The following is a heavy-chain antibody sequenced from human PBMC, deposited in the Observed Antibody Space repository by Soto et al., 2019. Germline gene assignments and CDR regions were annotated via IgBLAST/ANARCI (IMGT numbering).Heavy chain of an antibody. Sequence: SETLSLTCTVSGGSISSYYWSWIRQPSGKGLEWIGYIYYSGSTNYNPSLKSRVTISVDTSKNQFSLKLSSVTAADTAVYYCAREKDSGYYDYWGQGTQVTVSS. D-gene: IGHD3-22*01. CDR3: AREKDSGYYDY. CDR2: IYYSGST. V-gene: IGHV4-59*01. J-gene: IGHJ4*02. CDR1: GGSISSYY.